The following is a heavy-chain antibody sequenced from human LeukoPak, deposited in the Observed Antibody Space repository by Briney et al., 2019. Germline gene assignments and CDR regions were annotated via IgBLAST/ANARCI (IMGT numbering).Heavy chain of an antibody. D-gene: IGHD3-22*01. CDR2: ISYDGSNK. CDR3: ARDVGYDSSGSPGY. Sequence: TGGSLRLSCAASGFTSSSYAMHWVRQAPGKGLEWVAVISYDGSNKYYADSMKGRFTISRDNSKNTLYLQMNSLRAEDTAVYYCARDVGYDSSGSPGYWGQGTLVTVSS. CDR1: GFTSSSYA. J-gene: IGHJ4*02. V-gene: IGHV3-30*04.